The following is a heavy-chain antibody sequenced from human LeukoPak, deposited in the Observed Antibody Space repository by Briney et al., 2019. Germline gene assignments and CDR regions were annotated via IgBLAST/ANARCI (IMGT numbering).Heavy chain of an antibody. CDR3: ARADLEYCSGGSCYSAFDI. CDR1: GDSASSNSAA. D-gene: IGHD2-15*01. V-gene: IGHV6-1*01. CDR2: TYYRSRWYN. Sequence: SQTLSLTCAISGDSASSNSAAWNWIRQSPSRGLEWLGRTYYRSRWYNDYAVSVKSRITINPDTSKNQFSLQLNSVTPEDTAVYYCARADLEYCSGGSCYSAFDIWGQGTMVTVSS. J-gene: IGHJ3*02.